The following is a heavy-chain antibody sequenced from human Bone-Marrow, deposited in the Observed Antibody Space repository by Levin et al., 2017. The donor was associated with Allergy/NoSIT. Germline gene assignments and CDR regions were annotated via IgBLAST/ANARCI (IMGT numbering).Heavy chain of an antibody. CDR3: ATDRRGAPFDY. CDR2: IWADENRK. J-gene: IGHJ4*02. Sequence: GGSLRLSCAASGFTFSSYGMHWVRQAPGRGLEWVAVIWADENRKYYADSVMGRFTISRDNSKNTLFLEMNSLTAEDTAVYYCATDRRGAPFDYWGQGTLFTVSS. CDR1: GFTFSSYG. D-gene: IGHD1-26*01. V-gene: IGHV3-33*01.